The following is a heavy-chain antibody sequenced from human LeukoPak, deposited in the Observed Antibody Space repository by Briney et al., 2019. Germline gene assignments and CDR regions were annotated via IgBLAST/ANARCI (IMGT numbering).Heavy chain of an antibody. CDR3: ASKGGKYCSGGSCYSQ. Sequence: AGGSLRLSCAASGFTVSSNYMSWVRQAPGKGLEWVSVIYSGGSTYYADSVKGRFTISRDNPKNTLYLQMNSLRAEDTAVYYCASKGGKYCSGGSCYSQWGQGTLVTVSS. J-gene: IGHJ4*02. D-gene: IGHD2-15*01. CDR2: IYSGGST. CDR1: GFTVSSNY. V-gene: IGHV3-53*01.